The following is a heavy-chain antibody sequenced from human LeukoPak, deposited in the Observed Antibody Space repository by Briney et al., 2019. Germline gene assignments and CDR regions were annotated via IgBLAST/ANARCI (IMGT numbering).Heavy chain of an antibody. V-gene: IGHV3-74*01. CDR1: GFTFSRDW. J-gene: IGHJ4*02. CDR3: VRALMGTSDH. Sequence: GSLRLSCAASGFTFSRDWMHWVRQAPGKGLVWVSRMNSDGSTTNYADSVKGRFTISRGNAKNTLYLQMNSLRAEDTAVYYCVRALMGTSDHWGQGSLVTVSS. CDR2: MNSDGSTT. D-gene: IGHD7-27*01.